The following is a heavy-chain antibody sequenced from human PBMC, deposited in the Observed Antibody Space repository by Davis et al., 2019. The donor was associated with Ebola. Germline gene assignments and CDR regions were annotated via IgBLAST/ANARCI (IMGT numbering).Heavy chain of an antibody. CDR3: ARPSGGYGMDV. J-gene: IGHJ6*04. D-gene: IGHD3-10*01. CDR1: GGSFSGYY. Sequence: MPGGSLRLSCAVYGGSFSGYYWGWIRQPPGKGLEWIGEINHSGSTNYNPSLKSRVTISVDTSKNQFSLKLSSVTAADTAVYYCARPSGGYGMDVWGKGTTVTVSS. CDR2: INHSGST. V-gene: IGHV4-34*01.